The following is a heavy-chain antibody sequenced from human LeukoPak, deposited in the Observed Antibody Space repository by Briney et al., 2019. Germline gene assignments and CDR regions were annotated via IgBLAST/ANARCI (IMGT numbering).Heavy chain of an antibody. Sequence: GGSLRLSCAASGFTFSGSAMHWVRQASGKGLEWVGRIRSKANSYATAYAASVKGRFTISRDDSKNTAYLQMNSLKTEDTAVYYCTTLGVAVAGRGWFDPWGQGTLVTVSS. CDR3: TTLGVAVAGRGWFDP. CDR1: GFTFSGSA. J-gene: IGHJ5*02. V-gene: IGHV3-73*01. D-gene: IGHD6-19*01. CDR2: IRSKANSYAT.